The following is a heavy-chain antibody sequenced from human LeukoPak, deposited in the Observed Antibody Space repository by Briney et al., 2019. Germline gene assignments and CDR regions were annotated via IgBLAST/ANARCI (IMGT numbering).Heavy chain of an antibody. CDR3: ARGLYYDSTGLGSFDI. CDR1: GGTFSSYA. D-gene: IGHD3-22*01. Sequence: ASVKVSCKASGGTFSSYAISWVRQAPGQGLEWMGGIIPIFGTANYAQKFQGRVTITADESTSTAYMELSSLRSEDTAVYYCARGLYYDSTGLGSFDIWGQGTMVTVSS. J-gene: IGHJ3*02. V-gene: IGHV1-69*13. CDR2: IIPIFGTA.